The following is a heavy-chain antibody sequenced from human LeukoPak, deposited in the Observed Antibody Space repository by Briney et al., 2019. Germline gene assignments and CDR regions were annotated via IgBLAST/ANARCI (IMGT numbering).Heavy chain of an antibody. CDR1: GGTFSSYA. D-gene: IGHD3-10*01. CDR2: IIPILGIA. Sequence: SVKVSCKASGGTFSSYAISWVRQAPGQGLEWMGRIIPILGIANYAQKFQGRVTITADKSTSTAYMELSSLRSEDTAVYYCARGPITMVRGVIISAHFDYWGQGTLVTVSS. CDR3: ARGPITMVRGVIISAHFDY. V-gene: IGHV1-69*04. J-gene: IGHJ4*02.